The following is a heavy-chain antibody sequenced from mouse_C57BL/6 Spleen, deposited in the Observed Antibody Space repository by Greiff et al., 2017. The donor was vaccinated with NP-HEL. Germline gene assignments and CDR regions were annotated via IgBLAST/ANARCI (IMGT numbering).Heavy chain of an antibody. Sequence: QVQLQQPGPELVKPGASVKLSCKASGYSFTSYWMQWVKQRPGKGLEWIGEIDPSDSYTNYNQQFKGKATLTVDTSSSTDHMQLSSLTTEDSAVYYCSRGDCNYEGFAYWGQGTLVTVSA. J-gene: IGHJ3*01. CDR3: SRGDCNYEGFAY. CDR2: IDPSDSYT. D-gene: IGHD2-1*01. CDR1: GYSFTSYW. V-gene: IGHV1-50*01.